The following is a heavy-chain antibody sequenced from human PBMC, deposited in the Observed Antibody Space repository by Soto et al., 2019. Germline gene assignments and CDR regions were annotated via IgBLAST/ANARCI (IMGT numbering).Heavy chain of an antibody. CDR1: GFTFSDYY. V-gene: IGHV3-11*01. CDR3: ARDFWRDYGDYLGAFDI. J-gene: IGHJ3*02. CDR2: ISSSGSTI. Sequence: GGSLRLSCAASGFTFSDYYMSWIRQAPGKGLEWVSYISSSGSTIYYADSVKGRFTISRDNAKNSLYLQMNSLRAEDTAVYYCARDFWRDYGDYLGAFDIWGQGTMVTVSS. D-gene: IGHD4-17*01.